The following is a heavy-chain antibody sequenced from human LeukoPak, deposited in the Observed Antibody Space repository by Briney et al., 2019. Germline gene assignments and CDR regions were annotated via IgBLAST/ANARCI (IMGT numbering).Heavy chain of an antibody. CDR1: LDSTTSNF. J-gene: IGHJ4*02. D-gene: IGHD1-14*01. CDR2: IHRSGST. CDR3: AREILGGFNPGAY. V-gene: IGHV4-4*02. Sequence: SETLSLTCTVSLDSTTSNFWSWVRQPPGKGLEWIGEIHRSGSTNYNPSLQSRVTISIDRSRNQIALELSSVTAADTAVYYCAREILGGFNPGAYWGQGILVTVSS.